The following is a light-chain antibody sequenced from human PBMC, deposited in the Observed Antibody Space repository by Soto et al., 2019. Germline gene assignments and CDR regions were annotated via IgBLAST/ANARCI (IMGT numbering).Light chain of an antibody. CDR2: DVS. J-gene: IGLJ2*01. V-gene: IGLV2-8*01. CDR1: SSDVGGYNS. CDR3: SSYAGSNKGVV. Sequence: QSALTQPPSASGSPGQSVTISCTGTSSDVGGYNSVSWCQQYPGKAPKLMIYDVSKRPSGVPDRFSGSKSGNTASLTVSGLQAEDDADYYCSSYAGSNKGVVFGGGTKVTVL.